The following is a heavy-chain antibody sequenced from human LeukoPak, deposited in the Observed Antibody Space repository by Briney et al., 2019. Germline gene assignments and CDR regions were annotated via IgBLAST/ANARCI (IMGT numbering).Heavy chain of an antibody. V-gene: IGHV3-30*02. J-gene: IGHJ4*02. CDR2: IWYDGSNK. D-gene: IGHD6-13*01. CDR3: AKDRERYSSSWYSFFDY. CDR1: GFTFSSYG. Sequence: AGGSLRLSCAASGFTFSSYGMHWVRQAPGKGLEWVAVIWYDGSNKYYADSVKGRFTISRDNSKNTLYLQMNSLRAEDTAVYYCAKDRERYSSSWYSFFDYWGQGTLVTVSS.